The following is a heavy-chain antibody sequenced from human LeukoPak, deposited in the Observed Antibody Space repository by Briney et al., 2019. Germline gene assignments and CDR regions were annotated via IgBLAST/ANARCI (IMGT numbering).Heavy chain of an antibody. Sequence: SETLPLTCAVYGGSFSGYYWSWIRQPPGKGLEWIGEINHSGSTNYNPSLKSRVTISVDTSKNQFSLKLSSVTAADTAVYYCARGPRYSSSLNRYYYYGMDVWGQGTTVTVSS. J-gene: IGHJ6*02. V-gene: IGHV4-34*01. CDR1: GGSFSGYY. D-gene: IGHD6-6*01. CDR2: INHSGST. CDR3: ARGPRYSSSLNRYYYYGMDV.